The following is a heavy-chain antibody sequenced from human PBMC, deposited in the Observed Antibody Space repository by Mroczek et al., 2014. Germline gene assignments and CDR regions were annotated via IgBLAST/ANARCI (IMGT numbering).Heavy chain of an antibody. Sequence: QVQLVESGAEVKKPGASVKVSCKVSGYTLTELSMHWVRQAPGKGLEWMGGFDPEDGETIYAQKFQGRVTMTEDTSTDTAYMELSSLRSEDTAVYYCATDRMTTVTHAYYYYGMDVWGQGTTVTVSS. J-gene: IGHJ6*02. CDR1: GYTLTELS. V-gene: IGHV1-24*01. CDR3: ATDRMTTVTHAYYYYGMDV. CDR2: FDPEDGET. D-gene: IGHD4-17*01.